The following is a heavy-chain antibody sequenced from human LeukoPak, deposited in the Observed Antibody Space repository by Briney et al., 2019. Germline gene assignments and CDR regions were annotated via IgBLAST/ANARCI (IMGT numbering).Heavy chain of an antibody. CDR2: IYYSGST. J-gene: IGHJ4*02. Sequence: PSETLSLTCTVSGGSISSSSYYWGWIRQPPGKGLEWIGSIYYSGSTYYNPSLKSRVTISVDTSKNQFSLKLSSVTAADTAVYYCARHTRDHYYGWGSYYNDYWGQGTLVTVSS. V-gene: IGHV4-39*07. CDR1: GGSISSSSYY. D-gene: IGHD3-10*01. CDR3: ARHTRDHYYGWGSYYNDY.